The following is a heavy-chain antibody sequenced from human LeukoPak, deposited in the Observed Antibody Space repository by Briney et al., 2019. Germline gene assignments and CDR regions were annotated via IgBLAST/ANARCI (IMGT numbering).Heavy chain of an antibody. J-gene: IGHJ4*02. CDR3: ASIVVVTAFDY. V-gene: IGHV3-33*01. CDR2: IWYDGSNK. D-gene: IGHD2-21*02. Sequence: GGSLRLSCAASGFTFSSYGMHWVRQAPGKGLEWVAVIWYDGSNKYYADSVKGRFTTSRDNSKNTLYLQMNSLRAEDTAVYYCASIVVVTAFDYWGQGTLVTVSS. CDR1: GFTFSSYG.